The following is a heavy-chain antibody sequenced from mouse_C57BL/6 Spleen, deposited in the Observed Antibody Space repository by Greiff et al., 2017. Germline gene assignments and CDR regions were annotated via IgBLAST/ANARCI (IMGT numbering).Heavy chain of an antibody. CDR1: GYTFTSYW. Sequence: QVQLQQSGAELAKPGASVKLSCKASGYTFTSYWMHWVKQRPGQGLEWIGYINPSSGYTKYNQKFKDKATLTADKSSSTAYMQLSSLTYEDSAVYYCAKTPVTTVVADDFDYWGQGTTLTVSS. V-gene: IGHV1-7*01. D-gene: IGHD1-1*01. CDR2: INPSSGYT. J-gene: IGHJ2*01. CDR3: AKTPVTTVVADDFDY.